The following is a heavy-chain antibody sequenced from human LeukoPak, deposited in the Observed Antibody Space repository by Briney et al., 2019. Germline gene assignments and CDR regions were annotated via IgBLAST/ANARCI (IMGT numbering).Heavy chain of an antibody. J-gene: IGHJ4*02. D-gene: IGHD6-19*01. CDR3: ARGAWSSSGYTALYYFDY. CDR2: IIPLFGTA. CDR1: GGTFSSFA. V-gene: IGHV1-69*05. Sequence: SVKVSCKPSGGTFSSFAINWVRQAPGQGLEWMGGIIPLFGTANYAQKFQDRVTMTRSTSISTAYMELSSLRSEDTAVYYCARGAWSSSGYTALYYFDYWGQGTLVTVSS.